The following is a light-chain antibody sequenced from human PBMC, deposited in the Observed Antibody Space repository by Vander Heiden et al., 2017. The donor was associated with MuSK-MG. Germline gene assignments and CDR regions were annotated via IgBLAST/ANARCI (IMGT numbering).Light chain of an antibody. CDR3: ASYLSQTKML. Sequence: QSALTQPVSVSAPLGQSATISCTGSILDILGYNYFCWYQHCPGKAPKLLLYDVTERPSGISSRFSGARSGSSVSLIISGLQAEDDCYYYCASYLSQTKMLFGGGTSLTVL. J-gene: IGLJ2*01. V-gene: IGLV2-14*03. CDR1: ILDILGYNY. CDR2: DVT.